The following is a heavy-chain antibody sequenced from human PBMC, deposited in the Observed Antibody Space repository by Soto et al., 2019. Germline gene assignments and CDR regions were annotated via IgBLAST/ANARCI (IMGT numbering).Heavy chain of an antibody. J-gene: IGHJ4*02. CDR1: GYTFTSYY. D-gene: IGHD1-1*01. CDR3: AGVEMGTIIQI. CDR2: INPSAGST. Sequence: QVQLVQSGAEVKKPGASVKVSCKASGYTFTSYYMHWVRQAPGQGLEWMGIINPSAGSTSYAQKYQGRGTMTSDTSTSTVYMELSGLRSEDTAVYYCAGVEMGTIIQIWGQGTLVTVSS. V-gene: IGHV1-46*01.